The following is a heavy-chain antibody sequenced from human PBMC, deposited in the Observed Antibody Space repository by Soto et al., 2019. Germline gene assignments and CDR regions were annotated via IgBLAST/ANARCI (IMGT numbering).Heavy chain of an antibody. J-gene: IGHJ3*02. V-gene: IGHV3-23*01. CDR3: AKTINDLAVVAAPDAFDI. CDR1: GFTFSSYA. CDR2: ISGSGGST. D-gene: IGHD2-15*01. Sequence: GGSLRLSCAASGFTFSSYAMSWVRQAPGKGLEWVSAISGSGGSTYYADSVKGRFTISRDNSKNTLYLQMNSLRAEDTAVYYCAKTINDLAVVAAPDAFDIWGQGTMVTVSS.